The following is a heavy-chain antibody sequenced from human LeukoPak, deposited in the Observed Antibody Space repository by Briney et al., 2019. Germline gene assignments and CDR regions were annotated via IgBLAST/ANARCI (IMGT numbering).Heavy chain of an antibody. J-gene: IGHJ4*02. CDR1: GFTFSGSW. CDR2: IKQDGSEK. Sequence: PGGSLRLSCAASGFTFSGSWMNWVRQAPGKGLEWVANIKQDGSEKYYVDSVKGRFTISRDNAKNSLYLQMNTLRAEDTAVYYCASLDYWGQGTLVTVSS. CDR3: ASLDY. V-gene: IGHV3-7*01.